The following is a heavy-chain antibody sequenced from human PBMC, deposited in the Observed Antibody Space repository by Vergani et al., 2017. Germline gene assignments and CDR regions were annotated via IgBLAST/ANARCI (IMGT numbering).Heavy chain of an antibody. CDR3: AGDSRYCSRTSSYVGRDWFDP. CDR1: GYTFTRYY. V-gene: IGHV1-46*01. Sequence: VQLVQSGAEEKKPGASVKVSCKASGYTFTRYYMLWVRQAPGQGLEWMGVINPRGGSTSYAQKFQGRVTMTRDTSTSTVYMELSSLRSEDTAVYDGAGDSRYCSRTSSYVGRDWFDPWGQGTLVTVSS. CDR2: INPRGGST. J-gene: IGHJ5*02. D-gene: IGHD2-2*01.